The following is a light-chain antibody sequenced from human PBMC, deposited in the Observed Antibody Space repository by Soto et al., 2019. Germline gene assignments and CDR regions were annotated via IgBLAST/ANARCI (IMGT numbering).Light chain of an antibody. Sequence: QSALTQPPSASGSPGQSVTISCTGTSSDVGGYDYVSWYQQHPGKAPKLMIYEVNKRPSGVPDRFSGSKSRNTASLTVSGLQAEDEADYYCSSYAGSVLFGGGTKLTVL. J-gene: IGLJ2*01. CDR3: SSYAGSVL. CDR2: EVN. V-gene: IGLV2-8*01. CDR1: SSDVGGYDY.